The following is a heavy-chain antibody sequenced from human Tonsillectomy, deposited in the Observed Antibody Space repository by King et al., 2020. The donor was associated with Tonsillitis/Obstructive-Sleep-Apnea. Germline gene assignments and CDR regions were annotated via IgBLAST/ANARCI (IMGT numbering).Heavy chain of an antibody. CDR1: GFSLSTSGVG. D-gene: IGHD3-3*01. CDR2: IYWDDDK. V-gene: IGHV2-5*02. Sequence: ITLKESGPTLVKPTQTLTLTCTFSGFSLSTSGVGVGWIRQPPGKALEWLALIYWDDDKRYSPSLKSRFTITKDTSKNQVVLTMTNMEPVDTATYYCAHGRITIFGVVIMLDYWGQGTLVTVSS. J-gene: IGHJ4*02. CDR3: AHGRITIFGVVIMLDY.